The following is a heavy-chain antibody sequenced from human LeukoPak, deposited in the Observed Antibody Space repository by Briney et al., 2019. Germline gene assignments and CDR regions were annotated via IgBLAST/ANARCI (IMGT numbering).Heavy chain of an antibody. Sequence: ASVKVSCKASGGTFSSYAISWVRQAPGQGLEWMGGIIPIFGTANYAQKFQGRVTITADESTSTAHMELSSLRSEDTAVYYCARGGDYGDYGVYYWGQGTLVTVSS. CDR2: IIPIFGTA. CDR3: ARGGDYGDYGVYY. D-gene: IGHD4-17*01. J-gene: IGHJ4*02. CDR1: GGTFSSYA. V-gene: IGHV1-69*13.